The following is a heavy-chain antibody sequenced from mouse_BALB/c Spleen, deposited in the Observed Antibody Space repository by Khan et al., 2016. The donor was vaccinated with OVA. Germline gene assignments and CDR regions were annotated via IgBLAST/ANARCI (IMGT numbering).Heavy chain of an antibody. CDR1: GYTFTNYW. CDR3: ARRGLRWDFDY. CDR2: INPSTGYT. D-gene: IGHD1-1*01. V-gene: IGHV1-7*01. J-gene: IGHJ2*01. Sequence: QVQLKESVAELAKPGASVKMSCKASGYTFTNYWMNWVKQRPGQGLEWIGYINPSTGYTEDNQKFKDKATLTADKSSSTAYMQLSSLTSEDSAVYYCARRGLRWDFDYWGQGTTLTVSS.